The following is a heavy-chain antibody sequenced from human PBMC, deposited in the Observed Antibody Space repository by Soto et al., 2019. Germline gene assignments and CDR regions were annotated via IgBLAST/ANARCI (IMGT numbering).Heavy chain of an antibody. D-gene: IGHD3-3*02. Sequence: ETLSLTCTVSGASINTAGYYWNWVRHNPGKGLEWIWSIFYGVSTYYNPSLKSRLTVSVDTSKNQFSLNLRSVTAADTAVYYCARLPSRHLVDYWGQGTLVTVSS. CDR2: IFYGVST. CDR1: GASINTAGYY. CDR3: ARLPSRHLVDY. J-gene: IGHJ4*02. V-gene: IGHV4-39*01.